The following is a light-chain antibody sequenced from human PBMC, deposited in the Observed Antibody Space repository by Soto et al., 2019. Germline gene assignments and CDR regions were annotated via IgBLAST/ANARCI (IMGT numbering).Light chain of an antibody. Sequence: EIVLTQSPGTLSLSPGERATLSCRSSHSVSSNYLAWYQQKPGQAPRLRTYDVSSRATGIPDRFSGSGSGKDFPLTISSLASGHFEVYYCEQYGISSTFGQGTKVEIK. CDR2: DVS. CDR1: HSVSSNY. CDR3: EQYGISST. V-gene: IGKV3-20*01. J-gene: IGKJ1*01.